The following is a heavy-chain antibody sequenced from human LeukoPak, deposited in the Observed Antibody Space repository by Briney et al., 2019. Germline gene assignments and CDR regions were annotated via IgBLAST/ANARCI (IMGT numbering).Heavy chain of an antibody. CDR1: GFTFSSYG. CDR3: ARDCSSTNCYRGGFDP. V-gene: IGHV3-30*03. CDR2: ISYDGSNK. Sequence: GGSLRLSCAASGFTFSSYGMHWVRQAPGKGLEWVAVISYDGSNKYYADSVKGRFTISRDNGKNSLYLQINSLRAEDTAVYYCARDCSSTNCYRGGFDPWGQGTLVTVSS. D-gene: IGHD2-2*01. J-gene: IGHJ5*02.